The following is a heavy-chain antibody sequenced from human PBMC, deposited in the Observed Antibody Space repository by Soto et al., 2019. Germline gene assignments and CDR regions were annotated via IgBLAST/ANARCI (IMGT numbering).Heavy chain of an antibody. V-gene: IGHV3-21*01. D-gene: IGHD3-22*01. J-gene: IGHJ4*02. Sequence: GSLRLSCAASGFTFSLYSMIWVRQAPGKGLEWVASITSSSSYIYYEDSLKGRFTISRDNAKNSLFLQLDSLRAEDTAVYFCVRARSTDSRPDYWGQGTLVTVSS. CDR1: GFTFSLYS. CDR2: ITSSSSYI. CDR3: VRARSTDSRPDY.